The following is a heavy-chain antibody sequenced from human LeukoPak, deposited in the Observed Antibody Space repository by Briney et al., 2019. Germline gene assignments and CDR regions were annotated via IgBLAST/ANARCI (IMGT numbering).Heavy chain of an antibody. CDR2: ISTSASTI. J-gene: IGHJ4*02. CDR1: GFTFSSYE. V-gene: IGHV3-48*03. CDR3: ARRGTSRSSYYFDY. Sequence: GGSLRLSCAASGFTFSSYEMNWVHQAPGKGLEWVSYISTSASTIYYADSVKGRFTSSRDNAKNSLYLQMNSLSAEDTAVYYCARRGTSRSSYYFDYWGQGTLVTVSS.